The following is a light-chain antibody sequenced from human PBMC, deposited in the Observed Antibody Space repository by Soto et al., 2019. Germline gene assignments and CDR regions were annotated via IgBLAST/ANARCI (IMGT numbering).Light chain of an antibody. CDR2: DAS. J-gene: IGKJ1*01. CDR3: QRYNSYPWT. CDR1: QTIFNW. V-gene: IGKV1-5*01. Sequence: DIPMTQSPSTVSASMGDRVTITCRASQTIFNWLAWYQRKPGRAPNLLIYDASSLQSGVPSTFSGSGSGAEFTLTISSLQPGDFATYYCQRYNSYPWTVGQGTNVDIK.